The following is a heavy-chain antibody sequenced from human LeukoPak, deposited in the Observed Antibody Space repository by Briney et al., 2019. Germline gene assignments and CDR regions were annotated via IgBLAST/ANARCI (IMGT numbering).Heavy chain of an antibody. J-gene: IGHJ4*02. CDR3: ARHGSSALSTEFGF. Sequence: GESLKISCKGSGYSFTDYCIGWVRQMPGKGLEWMGIIFPGDSDTRYSPSFQGQVTISADKSISTAYLQWSSLRASDTAIYYCARHGSSALSTEFGFWGQGTLVTVSS. D-gene: IGHD3-22*01. CDR2: IFPGDSDT. CDR1: GYSFTDYC. V-gene: IGHV5-51*01.